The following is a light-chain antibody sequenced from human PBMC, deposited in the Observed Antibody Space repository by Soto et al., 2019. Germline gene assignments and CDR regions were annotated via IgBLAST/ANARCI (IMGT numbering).Light chain of an antibody. V-gene: IGKV3-15*01. J-gene: IGKJ2*01. CDR1: QSVSSN. CDR3: QQYNNWPPYT. CDR2: GAS. Sequence: EIVMTQSPATLSVSTGERATLSCRASQSVSSNLAWYQQKPGQAPRLLIYGASTRATGIPARFSGSGSGTEFTLTISSLQSEDLAVYYCQQYNNWPPYTFGQGTKVDIK.